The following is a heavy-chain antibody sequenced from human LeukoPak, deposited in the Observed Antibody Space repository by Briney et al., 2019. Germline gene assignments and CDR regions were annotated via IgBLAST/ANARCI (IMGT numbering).Heavy chain of an antibody. V-gene: IGHV4-4*07. CDR2: IYNGGST. Sequence: ASETLSLTCIVSGASISNYYWSWIRRPAGKGPEWIGRIYNGGSTNYNSSLRSRITMSLNTSKNQFSLKLTSVTAADTAVYYCARFGGSGDTRGYFDNWGQGTLVTVSS. D-gene: IGHD2-15*01. CDR3: ARFGGSGDTRGYFDN. CDR1: GASISNYY. J-gene: IGHJ4*02.